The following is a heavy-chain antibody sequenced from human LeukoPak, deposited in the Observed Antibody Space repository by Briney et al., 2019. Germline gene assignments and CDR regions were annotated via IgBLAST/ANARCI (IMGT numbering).Heavy chain of an antibody. D-gene: IGHD1-20*01. V-gene: IGHV3-15*01. Sequence: NPGGSLRLSCAASGFTFSNAWMSWVRQAPGKGLEWVGRIKSKTDGGTTDYAAPVKGRFTTSRDDSKNTLYLQMNSLKTEDTAVYYCTTDDASGITGTELHYGMDVWGQGTTVTVSS. J-gene: IGHJ6*02. CDR2: IKSKTDGGTT. CDR3: TTDDASGITGTELHYGMDV. CDR1: GFTFSNAW.